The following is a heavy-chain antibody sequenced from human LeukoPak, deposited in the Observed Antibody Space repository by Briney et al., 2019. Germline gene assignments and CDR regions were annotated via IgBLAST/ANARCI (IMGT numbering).Heavy chain of an antibody. V-gene: IGHV1-69*04. D-gene: IGHD3-3*01. CDR3: ARRVTIFGVVTGAFDI. CDR2: IIPILGIA. CDR1: GGTFSSYA. J-gene: IGHJ3*02. Sequence: SVKVSCKASGGTFSSYAISWVRQAPGQGLEWMGRIIPILGIANYAQKFQGRVTITADKSTSTAYMELSSLRSEDTAVYYCARRVTIFGVVTGAFDIWGQGTMVTVSS.